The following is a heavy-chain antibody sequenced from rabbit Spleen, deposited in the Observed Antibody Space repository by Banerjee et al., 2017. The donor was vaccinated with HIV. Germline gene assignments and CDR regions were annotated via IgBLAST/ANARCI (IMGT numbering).Heavy chain of an antibody. V-gene: IGHV1S7*01. CDR2: IVPIFGVT. Sequence: QLVESGGGLVQPGGSLKLSCKASGFDFSTYSMSWVRQAPGKGLEWIGYIVPIFGVTYYANWVNGRFTISSHNAQNTLYLQLNSLTAADTATYFCVREAGGDVRYNLWGPGTLVTVS. CDR1: GFDFSTYS. CDR3: VREAGGDVRYNL. J-gene: IGHJ4*01. D-gene: IGHD4-1*01.